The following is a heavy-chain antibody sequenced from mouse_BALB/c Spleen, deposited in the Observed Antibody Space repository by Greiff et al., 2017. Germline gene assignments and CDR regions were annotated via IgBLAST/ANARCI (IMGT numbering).Heavy chain of an antibody. CDR3: ARDGNYGDYYAMDD. D-gene: IGHD2-1*01. J-gene: IGHJ4*01. CDR2: IDPANGNT. CDR1: GFNIKDTY. V-gene: IGHV14-3*02. Sequence: VQLKQSGAELVKPGASVKLSCTASGFNIKDTYMHWVKQRPEQGLEWIGRIDPANGNTKYDPKFQGKATITADTSSNTAYLQLSSLTSEDTAVYYCARDGNYGDYYAMDDWGQGTSVTVSS.